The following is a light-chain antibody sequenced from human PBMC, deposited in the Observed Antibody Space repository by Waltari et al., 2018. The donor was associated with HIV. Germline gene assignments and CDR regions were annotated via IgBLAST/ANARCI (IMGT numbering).Light chain of an antibody. CDR3: AAWDDSLSGLYV. CDR2: RDN. J-gene: IGLJ1*01. CDR1: SPTIAGNF. Sequence: QSVLTQPPSASGTPGQRVTITCSGSSPTIAGNFVSWYQQLPGTAPKLLIYRDNQRPSGVPDRFSGSKSGTSASLAINGLRSEDEADYYCAAWDDSLSGLYVFGTGTKVTVL. V-gene: IGLV1-47*01.